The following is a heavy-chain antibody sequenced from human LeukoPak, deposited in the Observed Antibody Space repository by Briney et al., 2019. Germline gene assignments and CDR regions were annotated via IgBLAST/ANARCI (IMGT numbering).Heavy chain of an antibody. CDR2: IYYSWST. Sequence: PSETLSLTCTVSGGSISSYYWSWIRQPPGKGLEWIGYIYYSWSTNYNPSLKSRVTISVDTSKNQFSLKLSSVTAADTAVYYCASFFQAQDGIRDYYYYGMDVWGQGTTVTVSS. D-gene: IGHD2-21*01. J-gene: IGHJ6*02. V-gene: IGHV4-59*01. CDR1: GGSISSYY. CDR3: ASFFQAQDGIRDYYYYGMDV.